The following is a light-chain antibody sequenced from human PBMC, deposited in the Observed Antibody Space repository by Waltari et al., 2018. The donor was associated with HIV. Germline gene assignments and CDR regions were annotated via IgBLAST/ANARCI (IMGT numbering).Light chain of an antibody. CDR3: SSFGGNNACLV. Sequence: QSALTQPPSASGSPGQSVIISCTGTTSDVGRYNYVSWYPQHPGRAPKLMIYEVNSGPRGVLDRCSGSESGHTACLAVCGLQAEDEANDYCSSFGGNNACLVFGGGTTLSVL. CDR2: EVN. J-gene: IGLJ3*02. CDR1: TSDVGRYNY. V-gene: IGLV2-8*01.